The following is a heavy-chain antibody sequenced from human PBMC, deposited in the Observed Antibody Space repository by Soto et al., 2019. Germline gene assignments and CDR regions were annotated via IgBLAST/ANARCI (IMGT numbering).Heavy chain of an antibody. Sequence: GASVKVSFKASGGTFSSYAISWLRQAPGQGLEWMGGIIPIFGTANYAQKFQGRVTITADESTSTAYMELSSLRSEDTAVYYCAQIVARAGWFDPWGQGTLVTVSS. V-gene: IGHV1-69*13. J-gene: IGHJ5*02. D-gene: IGHD5-12*01. CDR1: GGTFSSYA. CDR2: IIPIFGTA. CDR3: AQIVARAGWFDP.